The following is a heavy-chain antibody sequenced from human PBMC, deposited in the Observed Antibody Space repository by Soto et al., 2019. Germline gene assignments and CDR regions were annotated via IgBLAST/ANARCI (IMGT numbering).Heavy chain of an antibody. CDR1: GGTFSSYA. Sequence: SVKVSCKASGGTFSSYAISWVRQAPGQGLEWMGGIIPIFGTANYAQKFQGRVTITADKSTSTAYMELSSLRSEDTAVYYCARSRGDIVAPSNCFDPWGQGTLVTVSS. J-gene: IGHJ5*02. V-gene: IGHV1-69*06. CDR3: ARSRGDIVAPSNCFDP. D-gene: IGHD5-12*01. CDR2: IIPIFGTA.